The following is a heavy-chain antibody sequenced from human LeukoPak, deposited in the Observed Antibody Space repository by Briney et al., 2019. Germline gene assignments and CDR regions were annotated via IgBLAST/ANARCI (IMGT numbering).Heavy chain of an antibody. CDR1: GFTFSSYS. Sequence: PGGSLRLSCAASGFTFSSYSMNWVRQAPGKGLEWVSYISSSSSTIYYTDSVKGRFTISRDNSKNTLYLQMNSLRAEDTAVYYCAKDTRKDILTGYYIGIDYWGQGTLVTVSS. J-gene: IGHJ4*02. CDR2: ISSSSSTI. D-gene: IGHD3-9*01. CDR3: AKDTRKDILTGYYIGIDY. V-gene: IGHV3-48*01.